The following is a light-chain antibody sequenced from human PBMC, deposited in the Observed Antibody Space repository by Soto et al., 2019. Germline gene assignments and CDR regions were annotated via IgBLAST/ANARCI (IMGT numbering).Light chain of an antibody. CDR3: SSYTTSHTLV. V-gene: IGLV2-14*01. CDR2: EVS. CDR1: SSDVGGYNY. J-gene: IGLJ2*01. Sequence: QSALTQPASVSGSPGQSITISCTGTSSDVGGYNYVSWYQQHPGKAPKLMIYEVSNRPSGISNRFSGSKSGNTASLTISGLQAVDEADYYCSSYTTSHTLVFGGGTKLTVL.